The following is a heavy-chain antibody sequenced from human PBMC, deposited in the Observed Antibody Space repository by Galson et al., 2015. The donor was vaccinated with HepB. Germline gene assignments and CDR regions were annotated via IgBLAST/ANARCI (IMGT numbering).Heavy chain of an antibody. CDR1: GFTFSSYG. V-gene: IGHV3-33*01. CDR3: ARGISSGWSFDY. D-gene: IGHD6-19*01. Sequence: SLRLSCAASGFTFSSYGMHWVRQAPGKGLEWVAVIWYDGSNKYYADSVKGRFTISRDNSKNTLYLQMNSLRAEDTAVYYCARGISSGWSFDYWGQGTLVTVSS. CDR2: IWYDGSNK. J-gene: IGHJ4*02.